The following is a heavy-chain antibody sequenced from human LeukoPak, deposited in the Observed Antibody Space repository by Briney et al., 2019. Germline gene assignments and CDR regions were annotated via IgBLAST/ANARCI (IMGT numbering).Heavy chain of an antibody. Sequence: PGGSLRLSCATSGFSLSRNGMHWVRQAPGQGLEWVAFILSDGSYEYYADSVKGRFTISRDTSRNTLFLQMNSLRTEDTAVYYCAKDWGPVPASISGHWGQGTLVTVSS. D-gene: IGHD2-2*01. CDR2: ILSDGSYE. CDR1: GFSLSRNG. CDR3: AKDWGPVPASISGH. J-gene: IGHJ1*01. V-gene: IGHV3-30*02.